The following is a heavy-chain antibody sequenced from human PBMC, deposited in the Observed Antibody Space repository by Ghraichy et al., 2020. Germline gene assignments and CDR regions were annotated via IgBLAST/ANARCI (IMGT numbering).Heavy chain of an antibody. CDR1: GYTFTGYY. Sequence: ASVKVSCKASGYTFTGYYMHWVRQAPGQGLEWMGWINPNSGGTNYAQKFQGRVTMTRDTSISTAYMELSRLRSDDTAVYYCAREEEVAVAGTGWFDPWGQGTLVTVSS. V-gene: IGHV1-2*02. CDR2: INPNSGGT. D-gene: IGHD6-19*01. CDR3: AREEEVAVAGTGWFDP. J-gene: IGHJ5*02.